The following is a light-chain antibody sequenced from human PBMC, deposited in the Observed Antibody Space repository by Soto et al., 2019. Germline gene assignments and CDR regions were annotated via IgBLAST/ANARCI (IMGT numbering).Light chain of an antibody. Sequence: HSALTQPASVSGSPGQSITISCTGTSSDVGGYKFVSWYQHHPGKAPKLMIYEVGNRPSGISNRFSGSKSGNTASLTISGLQAEDEADYYCSSYTATSSYVLFGGGTKLTVL. CDR1: SSDVGGYKF. J-gene: IGLJ2*01. CDR3: SSYTATSSYVL. V-gene: IGLV2-14*01. CDR2: EVG.